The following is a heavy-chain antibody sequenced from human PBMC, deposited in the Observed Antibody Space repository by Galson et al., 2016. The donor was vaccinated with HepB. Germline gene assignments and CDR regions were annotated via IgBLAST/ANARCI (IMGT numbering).Heavy chain of an antibody. V-gene: IGHV4-59*08. CDR2: IFYSGST. J-gene: IGHJ5*01. Sequence: SETLSLTCTVSGTSISSYYWSWIRQPPGKGLEWIGYIFYSGSTNYNPSLGSRLTMSVDTSKNQVSLKLGSVTAADTAVYYCARLPRRRTRTTRPGRFDSWGQGTLVTVSS. CDR1: GTSISSYY. D-gene: IGHD1/OR15-1a*01. CDR3: ARLPRRRTRTTRPGRFDS.